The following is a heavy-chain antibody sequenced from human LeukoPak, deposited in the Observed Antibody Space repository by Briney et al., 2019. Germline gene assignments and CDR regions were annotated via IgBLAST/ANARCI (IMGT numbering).Heavy chain of an antibody. Sequence: ASVKVSCKASGYTFTSYDINWVRQATGQGLEWMGWMNPNSGNTGYAQKFQGRVTMTRNTSISTAYMELSSLRSEDTAAYYCARGAGYYYDSSGYYHTSDFDYWGQGTLVTVSS. V-gene: IGHV1-8*01. CDR3: ARGAGYYYDSSGYYHTSDFDY. CDR2: MNPNSGNT. J-gene: IGHJ4*02. CDR1: GYTFTSYD. D-gene: IGHD3-22*01.